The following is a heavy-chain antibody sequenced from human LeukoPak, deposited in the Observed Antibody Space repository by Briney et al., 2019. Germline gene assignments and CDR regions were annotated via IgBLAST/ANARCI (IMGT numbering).Heavy chain of an antibody. V-gene: IGHV3-48*02. J-gene: IGHJ4*02. CDR1: GFTFSSHD. Sequence: PGGSLRLSCAASGFTFSSHDMNWLRQAPGKGLEWVSYISTSSSSIYYAVSVKGRFTISRDNAKNSLYLQMNSLRDEDTAVYYCARSFDFWGQGPLATVSS. CDR3: ARSFDF. CDR2: ISTSSSSI.